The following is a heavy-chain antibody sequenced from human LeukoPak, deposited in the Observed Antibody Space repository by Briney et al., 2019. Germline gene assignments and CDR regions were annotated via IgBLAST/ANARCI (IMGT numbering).Heavy chain of an antibody. CDR3: ARERGYSGYDQGQGFDY. J-gene: IGHJ4*02. D-gene: IGHD5-12*01. Sequence: ASVKVSCKASGYTFTSYAMNWVRQAPGQGLEWMGWINTNTGNPTYAQGFTGRFVFSLDTSVSTAYLQISSLKAEDTAVYYCARERGYSGYDQGQGFDYWGQGTLVTVSS. CDR2: INTNTGNP. CDR1: GYTFTSYA. V-gene: IGHV7-4-1*02.